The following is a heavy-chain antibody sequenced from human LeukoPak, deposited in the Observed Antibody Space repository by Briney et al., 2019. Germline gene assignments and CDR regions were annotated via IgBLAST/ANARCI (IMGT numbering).Heavy chain of an antibody. J-gene: IGHJ4*02. V-gene: IGHV3-23*01. Sequence: PGGSLRLSCAPSGLSFSSYAMSWVRQAPGKGLEWVSGINWNGGSTGYADSVKGRFTISRDNSKNTLYLQMNSLRAEDTAVYYCAKDGVAIAARPDFDYWGQGTLVTVSS. CDR2: INWNGGST. CDR1: GLSFSSYA. CDR3: AKDGVAIAARPDFDY. D-gene: IGHD6-6*01.